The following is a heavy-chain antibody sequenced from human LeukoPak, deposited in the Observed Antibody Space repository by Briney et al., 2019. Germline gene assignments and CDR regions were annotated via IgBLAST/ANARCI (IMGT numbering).Heavy chain of an antibody. CDR1: GSTFGNYY. V-gene: IGHV3-7*03. D-gene: IGHD6-19*01. Sequence: GGSLRLSCAASGSTFGNYYMSWVRQAPGKGLEWVANIKHDGNWKFYADSVKGRFTVSRDNAESLVYLHMSSLRAEDTAMYYCARDSNGCPGCVWGQGTLVTVSS. J-gene: IGHJ4*02. CDR2: IKHDGNWK. CDR3: ARDSNGCPGCV.